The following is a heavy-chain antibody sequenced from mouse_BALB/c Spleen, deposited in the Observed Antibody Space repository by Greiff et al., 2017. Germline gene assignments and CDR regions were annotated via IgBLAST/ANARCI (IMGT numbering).Heavy chain of an antibody. D-gene: IGHD2-4*01. CDR2: IWGDGST. Sequence: VQRVESGPGLVAPSQSLSITCTVSGFSLTGYGVNWVRQPPGKGLEWLGMIWGDGSTDYNSALKSRLSISKDNSKSQVFLKMNSLQTDDTARYYCARVLYDYDGYWYFDVWGAGTTVTVSS. V-gene: IGHV2-6-7*01. CDR3: ARVLYDYDGYWYFDV. CDR1: GFSLTGYG. J-gene: IGHJ1*01.